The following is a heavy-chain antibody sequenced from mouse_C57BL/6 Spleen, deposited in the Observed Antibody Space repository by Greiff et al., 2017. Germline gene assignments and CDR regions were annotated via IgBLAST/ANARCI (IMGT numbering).Heavy chain of an antibody. Sequence: VQLQQPGAELVMPGASVKLSCKASGYTFTSYWMHWVKQRPGQGLEWIGEIDPSDSYTNYNQKFKGKSTLTVDKSSSTAYMQLSSLTSEDSAVYCCALLYDYDRFAYWGQGTLVTVSA. CDR2: IDPSDSYT. D-gene: IGHD2-4*01. J-gene: IGHJ3*01. V-gene: IGHV1-69*01. CDR3: ALLYDYDRFAY. CDR1: GYTFTSYW.